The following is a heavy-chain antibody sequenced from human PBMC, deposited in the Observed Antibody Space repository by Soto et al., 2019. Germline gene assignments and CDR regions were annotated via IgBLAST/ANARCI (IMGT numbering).Heavy chain of an antibody. CDR3: ARGPTVRYWSGGSGYHLIAVFVY. Sequence: QVQLVQSGAEVKKPGASVKVSCKASGYTFTSYDINWVRQATGQGLEGMGWMSPNSGNTGSAQKFQGNVTMTRNTAISTAYMELSSLRSEDTAVYCCARGPTVRYWSGGSGYHLIAVFVYWGQGTLVTVSS. CDR1: GYTFTSYD. D-gene: IGHD2-15*01. V-gene: IGHV1-8*01. J-gene: IGHJ4*02. CDR2: MSPNSGNT.